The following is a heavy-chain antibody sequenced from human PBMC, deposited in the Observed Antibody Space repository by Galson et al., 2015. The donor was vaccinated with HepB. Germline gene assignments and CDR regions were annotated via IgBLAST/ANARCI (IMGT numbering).Heavy chain of an antibody. Sequence: SVKVSCKASGYTFMKHGISWVRQAPGQGLEWVGWISVYNDNTNYAQKLQGRVTMTTDTSTSTAYMELRSPRSDDTAVYYCARARYSSSPPDFWGQGTLVTVSS. CDR3: ARARYSSSPPDF. J-gene: IGHJ4*02. V-gene: IGHV1-18*01. CDR2: ISVYNDNT. D-gene: IGHD6-6*01. CDR1: GYTFMKHG.